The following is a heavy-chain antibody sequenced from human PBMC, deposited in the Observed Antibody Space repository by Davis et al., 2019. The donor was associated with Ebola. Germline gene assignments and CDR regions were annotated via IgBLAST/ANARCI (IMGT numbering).Heavy chain of an antibody. Sequence: GESLKISCAASGFTFDNYAMSWVRQAPGKGLQWVSGIPGSGRSASYADFVKGRFTISRDNSKNMLYLQMNSLRVEDTAIYYCAREGDYDSSEYLYANYYFDYWGQGILVTVSS. CDR1: GFTFDNYA. CDR2: IPGSGRSA. J-gene: IGHJ4*02. CDR3: AREGDYDSSEYLYANYYFDY. V-gene: IGHV3-23*01. D-gene: IGHD3-22*01.